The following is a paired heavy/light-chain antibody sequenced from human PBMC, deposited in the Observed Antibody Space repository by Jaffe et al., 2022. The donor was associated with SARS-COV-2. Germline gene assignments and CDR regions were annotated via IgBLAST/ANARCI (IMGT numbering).Heavy chain of an antibody. J-gene: IGHJ4*02. V-gene: IGHV3-15*01. CDR3: ATDRYHGGDRYYFDY. Sequence: EVQLVESGGGLVRPGESLRLSCAASGFTFSTAWMSWLRQVPGKGLEWVGRIKSEADGGTPDYPAPVKGRFTISRDDSENTLYLQMNSLKVEDTAVYYCATDRYHGGDRYYFDYWGQGTLVIASS. CDR1: GFTFSTAW. CDR2: IKSEADGGTP. D-gene: IGHD2-21*02.
Light chain of an antibody. Sequence: DIQMTQSPSTLSASVGDRVTITCRASQTINTWLAWYQQKPGKAPKVLIYKASTLESGVPSRFSGSGSGTEFTLTISSLQPDDSATYYCQQYNNWYSFGQGTKLEIK. CDR2: KAS. J-gene: IGKJ2*03. CDR3: QQYNNWYS. V-gene: IGKV1-5*03. CDR1: QTINTW.